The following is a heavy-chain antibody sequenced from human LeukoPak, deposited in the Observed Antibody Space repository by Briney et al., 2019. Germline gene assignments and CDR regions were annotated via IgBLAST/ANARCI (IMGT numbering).Heavy chain of an antibody. CDR1: GYTFTSYG. CDR2: ISAYNGNT. V-gene: IGHV1-18*01. J-gene: IGHJ3*02. CDR3: ARVGVYGDYDGGYDAFDI. Sequence: ASVKVSCKASGYTFTSYGISWVRQAPGQGLEWMGWISAYNGNTNYAQKLQGRVTMTRNTSISTAYMELSSLRSEDTAVYYCARVGVYGDYDGGYDAFDIWGQGTMVTVSS. D-gene: IGHD4-17*01.